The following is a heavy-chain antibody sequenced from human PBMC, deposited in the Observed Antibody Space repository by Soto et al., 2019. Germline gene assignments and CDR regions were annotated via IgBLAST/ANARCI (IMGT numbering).Heavy chain of an antibody. D-gene: IGHD2-15*01. J-gene: IGHJ6*02. CDR3: AKVCRYCSGGSSRAYYYYYGMDV. Sequence: GGSLRLSCAASGFTFSSYGMHWVRQAPGKGLEWVAVISHDGSNKYYADSVKGRFTISRDNSKNTLYLQMNSLRAEDTAVYYCAKVCRYCSGGSSRAYYYYYGMDVWGQGTTVTVSS. CDR1: GFTFSSYG. CDR2: ISHDGSNK. V-gene: IGHV3-30*18.